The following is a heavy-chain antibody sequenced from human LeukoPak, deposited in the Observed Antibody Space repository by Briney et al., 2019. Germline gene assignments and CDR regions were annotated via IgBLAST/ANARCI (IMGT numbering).Heavy chain of an antibody. CDR3: AREVLDVDATMTNYYYYMDV. CDR1: GFNFSTSR. D-gene: IGHD5-18*01. CDR2: ISTSDSYM. V-gene: IGHV3-21*01. J-gene: IGHJ6*03. Sequence: GGSLRLSCAASGFNFSTSRMNWVRQAPGKGQEWGSSISTSDSYMYYGDSVRGRFTISRDNTRNSVYLQMNSLRAEDTAVYYCAREVLDVDATMTNYYYYMDVWGKGTTVTVSS.